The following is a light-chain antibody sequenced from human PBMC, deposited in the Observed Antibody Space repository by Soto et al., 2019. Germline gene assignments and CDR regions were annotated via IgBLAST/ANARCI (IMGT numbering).Light chain of an antibody. CDR2: DVS. CDR1: NSDVGGYNY. Sequence: QSALTQPASVSGSPGQSITISCTGTNSDVGGYNYVSWYQQHPGKAPKFMIYDVSSRPSGVSDRFSGSKSGNTASLTISGLQAEDEAGYYCSSYTTSNTRQIVFGTGTKVTVL. J-gene: IGLJ1*01. V-gene: IGLV2-14*01. CDR3: SSYTTSNTRQIV.